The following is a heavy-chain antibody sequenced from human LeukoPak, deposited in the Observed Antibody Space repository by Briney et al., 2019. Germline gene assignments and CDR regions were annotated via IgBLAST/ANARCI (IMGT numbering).Heavy chain of an antibody. Sequence: PGGSLRLSCATSGFTFSTYWMSWVRRAPGKGLEWVANIKQDGSETYYADSVKGRFTIFRDNAKNSLYLQMDSLRVEDTAVYYCPNGDGFDYWGQGTLVIVSS. CDR2: IKQDGSET. CDR3: PNGDGFDY. J-gene: IGHJ4*02. V-gene: IGHV3-7*01. CDR1: GFTFSTYW. D-gene: IGHD5-24*01.